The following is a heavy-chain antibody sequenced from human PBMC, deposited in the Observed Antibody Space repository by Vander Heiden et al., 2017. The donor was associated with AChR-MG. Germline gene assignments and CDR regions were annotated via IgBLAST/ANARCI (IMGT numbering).Heavy chain of an antibody. CDR1: GGSISSYY. Sequence: QVQLQESGPGLVKPSETLSLTCTASGGSISSYYWSWIRQPPGKGLERIGYIYYSGSTNYNPSLKSRVTISVDTSKNQFSLKLSSVTAADTAVYYCARDIGYCTNGVCSQGWYNWFDPWGQGTLVTVSS. CDR2: IYYSGST. D-gene: IGHD2-8*01. J-gene: IGHJ5*02. V-gene: IGHV4-59*01. CDR3: ARDIGYCTNGVCSQGWYNWFDP.